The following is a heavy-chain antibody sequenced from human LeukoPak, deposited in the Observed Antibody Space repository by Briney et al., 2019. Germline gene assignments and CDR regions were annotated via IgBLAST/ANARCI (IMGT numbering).Heavy chain of an antibody. J-gene: IGHJ4*02. CDR2: ISPTSGGT. V-gene: IGHV1-2*02. CDR1: GHTFTRYY. Sequence: VSVKVSCKASGHTFTRYYLHWVRQAPGQGLEWMEWISPTSGGTNYAQKFQGRATMTRDTSISTAYMELSRLRSDDTAVYYCAREHEHSYDYWGQGTRVPVSA. D-gene: IGHD3-3*02. CDR3: AREHEHSYDY.